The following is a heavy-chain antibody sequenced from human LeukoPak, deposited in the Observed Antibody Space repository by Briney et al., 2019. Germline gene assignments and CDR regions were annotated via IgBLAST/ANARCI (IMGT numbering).Heavy chain of an antibody. CDR2: IYYSGST. J-gene: IGHJ4*02. V-gene: IGHV4-59*12. D-gene: IGHD2-15*01. CDR3: ARDLGAATGFVDY. CDR1: GGSISSYY. Sequence: SVTLSLTCTVSGGSISSYYWSWIRQPPGKGLEWIGYIYYSGSTNYNPSLKSRVTISVDTSKNQFSLKLSSVTAADTAVYYCARDLGAATGFVDYWGQGTLVTVSS.